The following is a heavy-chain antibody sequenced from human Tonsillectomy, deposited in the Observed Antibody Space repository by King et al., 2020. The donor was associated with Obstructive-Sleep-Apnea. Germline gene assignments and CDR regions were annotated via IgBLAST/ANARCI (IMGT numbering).Heavy chain of an antibody. D-gene: IGHD2-2*01. V-gene: IGHV4-4*02. CDR2: IDHIWRT. J-gene: IGHJ5*02. CDR1: GGPIIRSNW. Sequence: VQLQESGPGLVKPSGTLSLTFACSGGPIIRSNWCGWVRQSPGKGLEWIWEIDHIWRTNNKTSLQSLVTISVDKSKNQFSLKMSSVTAADTAVYYCARVRNRRDIVVVPAAYWFDPWGQGTLVTVSS. CDR3: ARVRNRRDIVVVPAAYWFDP.